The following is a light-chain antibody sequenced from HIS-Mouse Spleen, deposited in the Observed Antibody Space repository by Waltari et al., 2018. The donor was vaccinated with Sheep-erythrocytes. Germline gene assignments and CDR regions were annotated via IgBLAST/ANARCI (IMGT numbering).Light chain of an antibody. CDR2: AAS. CDR3: QQYYSYPQT. Sequence: AIRMTQSPSSLSASTGDRVTITCRASQGISSYLAWYQQKPGKAPKLLIYAASTFQSGVPSRFSGSGSGTDFTLTISCLQSEDFATYYCQQYYSYPQTFGQGTKVEIK. J-gene: IGKJ1*01. CDR1: QGISSY. V-gene: IGKV1-8*01.